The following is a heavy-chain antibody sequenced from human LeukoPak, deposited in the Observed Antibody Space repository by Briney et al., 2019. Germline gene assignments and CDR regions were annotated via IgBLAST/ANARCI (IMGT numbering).Heavy chain of an antibody. J-gene: IGHJ2*01. Sequence: GGSLRLSCAASGFTVSSNYMGWVRQALGKGLEWVSILYSGGTTYYADSVKGRFTISRDNSKNTLFLQMNSLRAEDTAVYFCAKRVTTNWYFDLWGRGTLVTVSS. V-gene: IGHV3-53*01. CDR1: GFTVSSNY. D-gene: IGHD4-17*01. CDR2: LYSGGTT. CDR3: AKRVTTNWYFDL.